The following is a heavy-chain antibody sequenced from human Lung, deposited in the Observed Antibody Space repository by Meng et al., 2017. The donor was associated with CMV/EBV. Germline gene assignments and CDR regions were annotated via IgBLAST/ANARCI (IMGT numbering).Heavy chain of an antibody. D-gene: IGHD2-15*01. CDR1: GFTFSAYR. CDR2: ISSSGNYI. J-gene: IGHJ3*02. Sequence: GESXKISCAASGFTFSAYRMNWLRQAPGKGLEWVSSISSSGNYIYYTASVKGRFTISRDNAMNSLYLHMSSLRAEDTAVYYCASARGVVRYAFDIWGQGTXVTVSS. V-gene: IGHV3-21*01. CDR3: ASARGVVRYAFDI.